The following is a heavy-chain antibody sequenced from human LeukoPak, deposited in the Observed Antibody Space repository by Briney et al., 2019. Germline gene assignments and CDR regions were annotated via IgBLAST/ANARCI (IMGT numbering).Heavy chain of an antibody. V-gene: IGHV1-8*02. CDR1: GYTFTGYY. CDR2: INPNSGNT. Sequence: GASVKVSCKASGYTFTGYYMHWVRQAPGQGLEWMGWINPNSGNTGYAQKFQGRVTMTRNTSISTAYMELSSLRSEDTAVYYCARGRRQWLVDYWGQGTLVTVSS. D-gene: IGHD6-19*01. CDR3: ARGRRQWLVDY. J-gene: IGHJ4*02.